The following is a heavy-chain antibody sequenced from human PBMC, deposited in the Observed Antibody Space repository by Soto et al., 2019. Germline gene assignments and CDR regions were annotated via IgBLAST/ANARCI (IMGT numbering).Heavy chain of an antibody. J-gene: IGHJ6*03. Sequence: QVQLVQSGAEVKKPGASVKVSCKTSGYTFTGFDISWVRQAPGQGLEWMGWISAYNGNTYYAQKLQGRVTMTTDTSTSTAYMEMRSLGSDDTAVYYCARAVSHFYSYYSMDVWGKGTTVTVSS. V-gene: IGHV1-18*01. CDR1: GYTFTGFD. CDR2: ISAYNGNT. D-gene: IGHD3-3*02. CDR3: ARAVSHFYSYYSMDV.